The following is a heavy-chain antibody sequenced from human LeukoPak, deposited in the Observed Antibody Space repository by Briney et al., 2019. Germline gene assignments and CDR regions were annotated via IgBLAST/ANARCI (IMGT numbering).Heavy chain of an antibody. Sequence: SETLSLTCTVSGGSISSYYWSWIRQPAGKGLEWIGRIYTSGSTNYNPSLKSRVTMSVDTSKNQFSLKLSSVTAADTAVYYCASSGSSGWYAGPVSNWGQGTLVTVSS. CDR3: ASSGSSGWYAGPVSN. J-gene: IGHJ4*02. CDR2: IYTSGST. D-gene: IGHD6-19*01. V-gene: IGHV4-4*07. CDR1: GGSISSYY.